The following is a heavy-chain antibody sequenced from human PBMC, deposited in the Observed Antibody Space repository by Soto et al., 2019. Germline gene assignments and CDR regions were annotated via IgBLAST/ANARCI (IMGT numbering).Heavy chain of an antibody. V-gene: IGHV4-38-2*02. CDR3: AREECDASGIINECNS. CDR1: GYSINSAAA. CDR2: IYHIVST. Sequence: AXATMSLTCPVCGYSINSAAARDWIRQPPGKGLEWIASIYHIVSTFYTPSLRSRVTISIETSKNQFSLRLTAVTAANTATAFCAREECDASGIINECNSRRQGTLVIFPS. D-gene: IGHD3-10*01. J-gene: IGHJ5*01.